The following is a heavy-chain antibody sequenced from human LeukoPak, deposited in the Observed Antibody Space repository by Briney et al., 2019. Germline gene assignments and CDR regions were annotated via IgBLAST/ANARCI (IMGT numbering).Heavy chain of an antibody. D-gene: IGHD1-26*01. CDR2: ISSSSSYI. CDR1: GFTFSSYS. V-gene: IGHV3-21*01. Sequence: GGSLRLSCAASGFTFSSYSMKWVRQAPGKGLEWVSSISSSSSYIYYADSVKGRFTISRDNAKNSLYLQMNSLRAEDTAVYYCARPRSGASSFDYWGQGTLVTVSS. J-gene: IGHJ4*02. CDR3: ARPRSGASSFDY.